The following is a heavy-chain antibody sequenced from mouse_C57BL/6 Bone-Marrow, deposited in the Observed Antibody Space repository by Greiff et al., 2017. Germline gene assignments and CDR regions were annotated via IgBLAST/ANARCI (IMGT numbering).Heavy chain of an antibody. V-gene: IGHV12-3*01. CDR3: AGDLIYYYGSSYAMDY. J-gene: IGHJ4*01. CDR2: ITHSGET. Sequence: VKLVESGPGLVKPSQSLFLTCSITGFPITSGYYWIWIRQSPGKPLEWMGYITHSGETFYNPSLQSPISITRETSKNQFFLQLNSVTTEDTAMYYCAGDLIYYYGSSYAMDYWGQGTSVTGSS. CDR1: GFPITSGYY. D-gene: IGHD1-1*01.